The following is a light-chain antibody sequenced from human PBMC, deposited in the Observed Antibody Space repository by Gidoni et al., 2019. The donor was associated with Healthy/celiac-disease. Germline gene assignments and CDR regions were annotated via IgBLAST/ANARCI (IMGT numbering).Light chain of an antibody. J-gene: IGKJ2*03. CDR3: QQSYSTPRS. Sequence: DIQMTPSSSSLSASVGDRITITCRANQSISSYLNWYQQKPGKAPKLLIDAASSLKSGVPTRFGGRGSGTDFTLTISSLQAEDLATYYYQQSYSTPRSFGQGTKLEIK. CDR1: QSISSY. CDR2: AAS. V-gene: IGKV1-39*01.